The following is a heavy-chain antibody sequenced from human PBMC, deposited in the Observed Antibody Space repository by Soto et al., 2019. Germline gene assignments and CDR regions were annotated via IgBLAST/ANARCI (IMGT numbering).Heavy chain of an antibody. CDR3: SRNPYGSGLFDP. D-gene: IGHD6-19*01. Sequence: QVQLVQSGAEVKKPGASVKVSCKASGYNFIGYDINWMRQSTGQGLEWMGWMTPNSGNTGYAQKFQGRVTLTRDTSIGTAYMELSSLKTEDTAVYYCSRNPYGSGLFDPWGQGTLVTVSS. CDR1: GYNFIGYD. V-gene: IGHV1-8*01. CDR2: MTPNSGNT. J-gene: IGHJ5*02.